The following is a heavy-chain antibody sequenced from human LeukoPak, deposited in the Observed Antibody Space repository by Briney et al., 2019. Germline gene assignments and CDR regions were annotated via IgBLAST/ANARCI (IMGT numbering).Heavy chain of an antibody. Sequence: SETLSLTCAVYGGSFSGYYWSWIRQPPGKGLERIGEINHSGSTNYNPSLKSRVTISVDTSKNQFSLKLSSVTAADTAVYYCARGVLWGLFDYWGQGTLVTVSS. CDR1: GGSFSGYY. V-gene: IGHV4-34*01. J-gene: IGHJ4*02. CDR3: ARGVLWGLFDY. D-gene: IGHD3-16*01. CDR2: INHSGST.